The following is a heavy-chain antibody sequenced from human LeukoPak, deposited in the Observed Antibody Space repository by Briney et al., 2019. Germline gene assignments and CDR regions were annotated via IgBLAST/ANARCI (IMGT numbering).Heavy chain of an antibody. CDR1: GYSFTSSW. Sequence: GESLKISCKVSGYSFTSSWIGWVRQMPGKGLEWMGWINTNTGNPTYAQGFTGRFVFSLDTSVSTAYLQISSLKAEDTAVYYCATHHYCTNGVCYQIDYWGQGTLVTVSS. D-gene: IGHD2-8*01. CDR3: ATHHYCTNGVCYQIDY. CDR2: INTNTGNP. J-gene: IGHJ4*02. V-gene: IGHV7-4-1*02.